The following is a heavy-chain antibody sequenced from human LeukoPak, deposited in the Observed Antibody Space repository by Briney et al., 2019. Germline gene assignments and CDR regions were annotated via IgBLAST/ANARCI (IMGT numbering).Heavy chain of an antibody. CDR2: ISGSGGST. CDR3: AKDYDFWSGYPNDAFDI. V-gene: IGHV3-23*01. D-gene: IGHD3-3*01. Sequence: PGGSLRLSCAASGFTFSSYAMSWVRQAPGKGLEWVSAISGSGGSTYYADSVKGRFTISRDSSKNTLYLQMNSLRAEDTAVYHCAKDYDFWSGYPNDAFDIWGQGTMVTVSS. J-gene: IGHJ3*02. CDR1: GFTFSSYA.